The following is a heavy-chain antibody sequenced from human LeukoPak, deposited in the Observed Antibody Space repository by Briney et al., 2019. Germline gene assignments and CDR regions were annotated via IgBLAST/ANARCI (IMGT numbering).Heavy chain of an antibody. CDR1: GFTVGTTY. V-gene: IGHV3-53*01. Sequence: GGSLRLSCAASGFTVGTTYMSWVRQAPGKGLEWVSLIYVDGRTYYADSVKGRFTISRDNSKNTLYLQVNSLRAEDTAVYYCARRGDGGRSFDYWGQGTLLTVSS. D-gene: IGHD4-23*01. CDR2: IYVDGRT. J-gene: IGHJ4*02. CDR3: ARRGDGGRSFDY.